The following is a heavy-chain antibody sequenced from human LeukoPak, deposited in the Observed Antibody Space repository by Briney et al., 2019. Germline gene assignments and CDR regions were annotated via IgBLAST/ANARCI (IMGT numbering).Heavy chain of an antibody. CDR2: IKSKTDGGTT. CDR3: TTRSIDYGIDY. CDR1: GFTFSNAW. J-gene: IGHJ4*02. D-gene: IGHD4-17*01. V-gene: IGHV3-15*01. Sequence: GGSLRLSCAASGFTFSNAWMSWVRQAPGKGLEWVGRIKSKTDGGTTDYAAPVKGRFTISRDDSKNTLCLQMNSLKTEDTAVYYCTTRSIDYGIDYWGQGTLVTVSS.